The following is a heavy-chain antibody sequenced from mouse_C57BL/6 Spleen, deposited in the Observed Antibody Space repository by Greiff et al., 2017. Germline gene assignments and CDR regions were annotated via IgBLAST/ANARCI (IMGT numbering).Heavy chain of an antibody. CDR1: GFTFSDSG. Sequence: EVKLVESGGGLVKPGGSLKLSCAASGFTFSDSGLHWVRQAPETGLEWVAYLSSGSSTIYYADTVTGRFTISRDNAKHTLFLQMTSLRSEDTAMYYCARGHDWYFDVWGTGTTVTVSS. CDR3: ARGHDWYFDV. CDR2: LSSGSSTI. J-gene: IGHJ1*03. D-gene: IGHD3-1*01. V-gene: IGHV5-17*01.